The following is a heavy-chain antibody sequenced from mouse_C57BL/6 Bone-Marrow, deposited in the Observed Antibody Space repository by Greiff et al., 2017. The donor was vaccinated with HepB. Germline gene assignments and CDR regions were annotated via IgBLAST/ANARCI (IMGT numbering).Heavy chain of an antibody. Sequence: QVQLQQPGAELVKPGASVKLSCKASGYTFTSYWMHWVKQRPGRGLEWIGRIDPNSGGTKYNEKFKSKATLTVDKPSSTAYMQLSSLTSEDSAVYYCARTSFITTVVAAYYFDYWGQGTTLTVSS. J-gene: IGHJ2*01. CDR1: GYTFTSYW. CDR2: IDPNSGGT. V-gene: IGHV1-72*01. CDR3: ARTSFITTVVAAYYFDY. D-gene: IGHD1-1*01.